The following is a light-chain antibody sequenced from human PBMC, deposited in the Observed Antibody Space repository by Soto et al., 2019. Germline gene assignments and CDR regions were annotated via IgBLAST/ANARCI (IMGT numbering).Light chain of an antibody. Sequence: DLQMTQSPSSVSASVGDSVSIXXQASQNINNYLNWYQQKPGKAPKLXIYAASTLDAGVPSRFSGSGAGTDFTLTISNLQSEDFATYHCQHYYSYPLSFAGGTKVDI. CDR1: QNINNY. CDR2: AAS. CDR3: QHYYSYPLS. V-gene: IGKV1-16*01. J-gene: IGKJ4*01.